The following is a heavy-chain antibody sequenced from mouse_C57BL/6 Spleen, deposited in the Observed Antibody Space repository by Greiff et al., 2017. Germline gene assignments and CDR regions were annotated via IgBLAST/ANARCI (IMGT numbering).Heavy chain of an antibody. Sequence: VQLQQSGAELARPGASVKLSCKASGYTFTSYGISWVKQRTGQGLEWIGEIYPRSGNTYYNEKFQGKATLTADKSSSTAYMELRSLTSEDSAVYFCARCDTTVVAPSWYFDVWGTGTTVTVSS. CDR2: IYPRSGNT. V-gene: IGHV1-81*01. CDR1: GYTFTSYG. CDR3: ARCDTTVVAPSWYFDV. D-gene: IGHD1-1*01. J-gene: IGHJ1*03.